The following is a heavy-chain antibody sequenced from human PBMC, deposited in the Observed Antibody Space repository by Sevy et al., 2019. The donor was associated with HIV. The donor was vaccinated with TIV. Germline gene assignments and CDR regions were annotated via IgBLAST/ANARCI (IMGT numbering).Heavy chain of an antibody. V-gene: IGHV3-11*04. CDR3: AGEGSIRAFDI. J-gene: IGHJ3*02. CDR2: ISSSGSTI. D-gene: IGHD2-21*01. Sequence: GGSLRLSCAVSGLTFSDYYMTWIRQAPGKGLEWVSYISSSGSTIYYADSVKGRFTISRDNGKNSLYLQMNSLRAEDTAVYYCAGEGSIRAFDIWGQGTMVTVSS. CDR1: GLTFSDYY.